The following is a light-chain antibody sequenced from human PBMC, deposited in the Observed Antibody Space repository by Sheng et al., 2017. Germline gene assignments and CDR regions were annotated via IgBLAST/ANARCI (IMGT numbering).Light chain of an antibody. CDR2: DVA. CDR1: SSDVGGYNY. J-gene: IGLJ1*01. V-gene: IGLV2-14*01. CDR3: SSYTSNSIYV. Sequence: QSALTQPASVSGSPGQSIAISCSGTSSDVGGYNYVSWYQQHPGKVPKLIIYDVAYRPSGISDRFSGSKSGSTASLTISGLQAEDEADYYCSSYTSNSIYVFGTGTKVTVL.